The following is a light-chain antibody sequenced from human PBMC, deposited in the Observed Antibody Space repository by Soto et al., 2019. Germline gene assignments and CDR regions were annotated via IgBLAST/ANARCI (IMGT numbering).Light chain of an antibody. Sequence: QSVLTQPPSVSGAPGQRVTISCTGTRSNIGAGYEVHWYHQLPGTAPQLLVSGNDNRPSRVPDRLSASKSGTSGSLAIAGLQAEDEGHYYCQSYDRGLTAYVFGTGTKVTVL. CDR3: QSYDRGLTAYV. CDR1: RSNIGAGYE. V-gene: IGLV1-40*01. J-gene: IGLJ1*01. CDR2: GND.